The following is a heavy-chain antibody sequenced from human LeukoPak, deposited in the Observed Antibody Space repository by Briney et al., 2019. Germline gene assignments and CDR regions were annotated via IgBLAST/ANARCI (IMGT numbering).Heavy chain of an antibody. CDR3: AKQDGYSYGSVDY. CDR2: ISGSGGST. CDR1: GFTFSSYA. V-gene: IGHV3-23*01. J-gene: IGHJ4*02. Sequence: GRSLRLSCAASGFTFSSYAMGWVRQAPGKGLEWVSGISGSGGSTYYADSVKGRFTISRDNSKNTLYLQMNSLRAEDTAVYYCAKQDGYSYGSVDYWGQGTLVTVSS. D-gene: IGHD5-18*01.